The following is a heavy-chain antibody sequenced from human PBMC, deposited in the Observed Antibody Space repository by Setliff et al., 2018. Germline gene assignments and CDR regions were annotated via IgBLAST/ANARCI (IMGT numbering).Heavy chain of an antibody. CDR2: IYHSGST. D-gene: IGHD3-3*01. CDR1: GGSISSGGYS. Sequence: PSETLSLTCAVSGGSISSGGYSWSWIRQPPGKGLEWIGYIYHSGSTYNPSLKSRVTISVDRSKNQFSLKLSSVTAADTAVYHCARGKTFFGAFIRAFDIWGQGRMVTVSS. CDR3: ARGKTFFGAFIRAFDI. J-gene: IGHJ3*02. V-gene: IGHV4-30-2*01.